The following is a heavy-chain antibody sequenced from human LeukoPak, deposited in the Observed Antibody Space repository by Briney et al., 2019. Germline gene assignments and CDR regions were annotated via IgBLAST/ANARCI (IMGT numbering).Heavy chain of an antibody. J-gene: IGHJ5*02. CDR3: AKDAYSSGPNWFDP. V-gene: IGHV3-30*18. Sequence: PGGSLRLSCAPSGFSFTVYAIHWVRQAPRKGLEWVALISYDENNNYYADSVKGRLTISRDNSKNMVYLKMHSLGREDTAVYYCAKDAYSSGPNWFDPWGQGTLVTVSS. D-gene: IGHD6-19*01. CDR1: GFSFTVYA. CDR2: ISYDENNN.